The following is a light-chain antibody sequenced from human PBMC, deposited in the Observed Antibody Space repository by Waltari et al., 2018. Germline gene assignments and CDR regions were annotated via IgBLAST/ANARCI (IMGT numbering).Light chain of an antibody. V-gene: IGKV1-13*02. CDR2: YAN. CDR3: QQGNSYPYS. Sequence: IQMSQSPSSLSASVGDRVTITCRAGQGISSYLNWYQQKPGKAPKLLIYYANSLASGVPSMFSGSGSGTEFTLTINSLQPEDFATYYCQQGNSYPYSFGQGTKVEIK. J-gene: IGKJ2*03. CDR1: QGISSY.